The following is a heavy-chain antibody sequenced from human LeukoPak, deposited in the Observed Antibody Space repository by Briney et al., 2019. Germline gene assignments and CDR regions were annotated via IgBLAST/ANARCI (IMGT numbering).Heavy chain of an antibody. CDR2: INWNGGST. Sequence: AGGSLRLSCAASGFIFDDYGMSWVRQAPGKGLEWVSGINWNGGSTGYADSVKGRFTISRDNAKNSLSLQMNSLRAEDTALYYCARERYYGSGQPSFDPWGQGTLVTVSP. CDR1: GFIFDDYG. J-gene: IGHJ5*02. V-gene: IGHV3-20*04. D-gene: IGHD3-10*01. CDR3: ARERYYGSGQPSFDP.